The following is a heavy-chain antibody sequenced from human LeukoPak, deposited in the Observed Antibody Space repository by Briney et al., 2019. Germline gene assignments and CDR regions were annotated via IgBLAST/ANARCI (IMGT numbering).Heavy chain of an antibody. CDR3: VRDDGYYGVDY. Sequence: GGSLRLSCAASGFTFSSHWMHWVRQAPGKGLVCVSRIKSDGTYSDYGDPVRGRFTISRDNAKDTLYLQMNSLRVEDTAVYYCVRDDGYYGVDYWGQGTLVTVSS. V-gene: IGHV3-74*01. CDR2: IKSDGTYS. J-gene: IGHJ4*02. D-gene: IGHD4-17*01. CDR1: GFTFSSHW.